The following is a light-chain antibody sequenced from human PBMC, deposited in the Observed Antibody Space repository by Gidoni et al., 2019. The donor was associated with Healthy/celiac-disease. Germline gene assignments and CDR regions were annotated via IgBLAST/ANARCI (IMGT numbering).Light chain of an antibody. CDR3: QQYNSYSGYT. J-gene: IGKJ2*01. V-gene: IGKV1-5*01. Sequence: DIQMTQSPSTRSASVGDRVTITCRASQSISSWLAWYQQKPGKAPELLIYDASSLESGVPSRFSGSGSGTEFTLTISSLQPDDFATYYCQQYNSYSGYTFGQXTKLEIK. CDR1: QSISSW. CDR2: DAS.